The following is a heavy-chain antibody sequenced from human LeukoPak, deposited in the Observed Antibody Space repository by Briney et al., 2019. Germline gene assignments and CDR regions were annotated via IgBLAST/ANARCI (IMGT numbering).Heavy chain of an antibody. CDR3: ARWDDSDWGFGN. CDR1: GGSISSGGYS. V-gene: IGHV4-61*08. CDR2: FSNRGTT. D-gene: IGHD6-19*01. Sequence: SETLSLTCAVSGGSISSGGYSWNWIRQSPGKGLEWVGYFSNRGTTSYNPSLNSRVTISVDTSKNQLSLKLTSVTDADTAVYYCARWDDSDWGFGNWGPGTLVTVSS. J-gene: IGHJ4*02.